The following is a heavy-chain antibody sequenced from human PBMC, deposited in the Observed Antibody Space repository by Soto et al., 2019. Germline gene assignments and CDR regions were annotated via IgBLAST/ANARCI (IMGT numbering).Heavy chain of an antibody. J-gene: IGHJ4*02. Sequence: GGSLRLSCAASGFTFSSYSMNWVRQAPGKGLEWVSSISSSSSYIYYADSVKGRFTISRDNAKNSLYLQMNSLRAEDTAVYYCARDPQPYYDFWSGYYWGQGTLVTVSS. V-gene: IGHV3-21*01. CDR1: GFTFSSYS. D-gene: IGHD3-3*01. CDR3: ARDPQPYYDFWSGYY. CDR2: ISSSSSYI.